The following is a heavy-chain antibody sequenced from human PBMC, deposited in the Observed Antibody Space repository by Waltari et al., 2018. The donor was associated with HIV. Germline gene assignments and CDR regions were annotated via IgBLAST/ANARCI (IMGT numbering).Heavy chain of an antibody. Sequence: QVQLQQWGAGLLKPSETLSLTCAVYGGSFSGYYWSWIRQPPGKGLEWIGEINHSGSTNYNPSLKSRVTISVDTSKNQFSLKLSSVTAADTAVYYCARGKRATIWQLVDYFDYWGQGTLVTVSS. CDR3: ARGKRATIWQLVDYFDY. CDR2: INHSGST. D-gene: IGHD5-12*01. CDR1: GGSFSGYY. V-gene: IGHV4-34*01. J-gene: IGHJ4*02.